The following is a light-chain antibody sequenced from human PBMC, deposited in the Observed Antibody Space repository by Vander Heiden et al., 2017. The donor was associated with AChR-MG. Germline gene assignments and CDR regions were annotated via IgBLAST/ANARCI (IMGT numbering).Light chain of an antibody. CDR2: EVA. J-gene: IGKJ1*01. V-gene: IGKV2-29*02. CDR1: QSLLHSDEKTH. Sequence: IVMTQTPLSLSVTPGQPASIPCKSSQSLLHSDEKTHLYWYLQKPGQSPQLLINEVASRFSGVPDKFGGSGSGTDFTLNISRVEAEDVEFYYSMQAIHSWTLGKGTKVKIK. CDR3: MQAIHSWT.